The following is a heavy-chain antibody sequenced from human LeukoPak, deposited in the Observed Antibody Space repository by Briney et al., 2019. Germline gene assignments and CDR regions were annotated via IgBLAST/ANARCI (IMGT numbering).Heavy chain of an antibody. J-gene: IGHJ3*02. V-gene: IGHV4-59*11. CDR2: IYYSGST. CDR3: ARAGYCSSTSCYLYAFDI. D-gene: IGHD2-2*01. CDR1: GGSISSHY. Sequence: SETLSLTCTVSGGSISSHYWSWIRQPPRKGLEWIGYIYYSGSTNYNPSLKSRVTISVDTSKNQFSLKLSSVTAADTAVYYCARAGYCSSTSCYLYAFDIWGQGTMVTVSS.